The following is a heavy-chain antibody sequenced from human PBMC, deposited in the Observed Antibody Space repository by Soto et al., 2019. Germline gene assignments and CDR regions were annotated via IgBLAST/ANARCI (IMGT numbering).Heavy chain of an antibody. D-gene: IGHD3-10*01. CDR3: ARFAEGYFQH. V-gene: IGHV1-69*13. Sequence: SVKVSCKASGGTFSSYAISWVRQAPGQGLEWMGGIIPIFGTANYAQKFQGRVMITADESTSTAHMELSSLRSEDTAVYYCARFAEGYFQHWGQGTLVTVYS. J-gene: IGHJ1*01. CDR1: GGTFSSYA. CDR2: IIPIFGTA.